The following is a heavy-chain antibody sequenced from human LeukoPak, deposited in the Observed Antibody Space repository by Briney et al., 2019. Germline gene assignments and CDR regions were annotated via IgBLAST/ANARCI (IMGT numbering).Heavy chain of an antibody. V-gene: IGHV3-7*01. CDR3: ARGFWNFDY. CDR1: RFTFSSYW. D-gene: IGHD1-1*01. J-gene: IGHJ4*02. Sequence: GGSLRLSCAASRFTFSSYWISWVRQAPGKGLEWVANIKQDGSEKYYVDSVKGRFTISRDNAKNSLYLQMNSLRAEDTALYYCARGFWNFDYWGQGTLVTVSS. CDR2: IKQDGSEK.